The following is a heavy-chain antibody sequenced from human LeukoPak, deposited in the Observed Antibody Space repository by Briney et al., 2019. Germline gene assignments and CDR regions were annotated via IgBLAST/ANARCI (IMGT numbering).Heavy chain of an antibody. CDR2: ISYDGSNK. J-gene: IGHJ4*02. CDR3: ARAGTGVLWFGEPY. D-gene: IGHD3-10*01. CDR1: GFTFSSYA. Sequence: GGSLRLSCAASGFTFSSYAMHWVRQAPGKGLGWVAVISYDGSNKYYADSVKGRFTFSRDNAKNTLYLQMNSLRAEDTAVYYCARAGTGVLWFGEPYCGQGTLVTVSS. V-gene: IGHV3-30-3*01.